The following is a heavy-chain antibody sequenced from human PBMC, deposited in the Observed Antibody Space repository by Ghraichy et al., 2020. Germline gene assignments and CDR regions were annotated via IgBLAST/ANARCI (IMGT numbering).Heavy chain of an antibody. CDR2: IRYDGSNK. Sequence: GGSLRLSCAASGFTFSSYGMHWVRQAPGKGLEWVAFIRYDGSNKYYADSVKGRFTISRDNSKNTLYLQMNSLRAEDTAVYYCAKDQYKYSSSSNLFDYWGQGTLVTVSS. CDR1: GFTFSSYG. J-gene: IGHJ4*02. CDR3: AKDQYKYSSSSNLFDY. D-gene: IGHD6-6*01. V-gene: IGHV3-30*02.